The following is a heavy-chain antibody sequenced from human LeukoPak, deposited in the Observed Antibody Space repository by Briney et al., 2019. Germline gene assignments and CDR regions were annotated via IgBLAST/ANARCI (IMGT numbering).Heavy chain of an antibody. V-gene: IGHV4-38-2*01. J-gene: IGHJ3*02. D-gene: IGHD3-10*02. CDR2: IFHRGST. CDR1: GYSISSGYY. CDR3: ARHMTTDMLDAFDI. Sequence: PSETLSLTCAVSGYSISSGYYWAWIRQFPGKGLEGIGSIFHRGSTYDNPSLKSRVTTSVDASKNHFSLTLSSVTAADTAVYHCARHMTTDMLDAFDIWGQGTMVIISS.